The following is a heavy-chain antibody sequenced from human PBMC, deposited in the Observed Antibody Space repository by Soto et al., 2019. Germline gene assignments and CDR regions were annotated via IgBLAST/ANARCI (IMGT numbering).Heavy chain of an antibody. CDR2: IRSKANNYAT. V-gene: IGHV3-73*02. CDR1: GFTFSGSA. D-gene: IGHD2-21*02. Sequence: EVQLVESGGGLVQPGGSLKLSCAASGFTFSGSAVHWVRQASGKGLEWVGRIRSKANNYATVYDASVKGRFTITRDDSKNTADLQMESLDTEDTAVYYCTRHAVQDCGGDCYLLRYFVLLGRGTLVTVSS. J-gene: IGHJ2*01. CDR3: TRHAVQDCGGDCYLLRYFVL.